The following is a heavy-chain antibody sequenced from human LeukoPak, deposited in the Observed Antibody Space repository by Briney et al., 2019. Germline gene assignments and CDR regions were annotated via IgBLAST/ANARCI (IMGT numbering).Heavy chain of an antibody. Sequence: ASVKVSCKASGYTFTGYYMHWVRQAPGQGLEWMGWINPNSGGTNYAQKFQGRVTMTRDTSISTAYMELSRLRSDDTAVYYCARRGGGSYYHQYYFDYWGQGTLVTVSS. CDR1: GYTFTGYY. V-gene: IGHV1-2*02. CDR2: INPNSGGT. CDR3: ARRGGGSYYHQYYFDY. D-gene: IGHD1-26*01. J-gene: IGHJ4*02.